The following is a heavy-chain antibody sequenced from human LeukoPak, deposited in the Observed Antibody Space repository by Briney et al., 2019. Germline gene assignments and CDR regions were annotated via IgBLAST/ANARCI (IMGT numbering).Heavy chain of an antibody. D-gene: IGHD6-19*01. Sequence: ASVKVSCKASSYTLTSYGISWVRQAPGQGLEWMGWISAYNGNTNYAQKLQGRVTMTTDTSTTTAYMELRSLSSDDTAVYYCASVAVAGTKFDSWGQGTLVTVSS. J-gene: IGHJ4*02. CDR1: SYTLTSYG. CDR2: ISAYNGNT. V-gene: IGHV1-18*01. CDR3: ASVAVAGTKFDS.